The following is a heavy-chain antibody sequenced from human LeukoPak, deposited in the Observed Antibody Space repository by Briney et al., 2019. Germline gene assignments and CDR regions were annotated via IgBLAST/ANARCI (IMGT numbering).Heavy chain of an antibody. Sequence: ASVKVSCRASGYTFTVYYMHWVRQAPGQGLEWMGWINPNSGGTNYAQKFQGRVTMTRDTSISTAYMELSRLRSDDTAVYYCASSLVGYYLGPEGLSFDYWGQGTLVTVSS. D-gene: IGHD3-3*01. CDR1: GYTFTVYY. CDR2: INPNSGGT. CDR3: ASSLVGYYLGPEGLSFDY. J-gene: IGHJ4*02. V-gene: IGHV1-2*02.